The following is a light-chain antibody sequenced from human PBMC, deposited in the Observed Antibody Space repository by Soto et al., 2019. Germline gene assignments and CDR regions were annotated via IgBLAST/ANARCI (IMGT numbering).Light chain of an antibody. CDR1: SSDVGAYDY. CDR2: EIN. Sequence: QSALTQPPSASGSPGQSVTISCIGTSSDVGAYDYVSWYQQHPGKAPKLMIYEINKRPSGVPDRFSGSKSGNTASLTVSGLQAEDEADYYCSSFAGSNNFPYVFGTGTKVTVL. J-gene: IGLJ1*01. V-gene: IGLV2-8*01. CDR3: SSFAGSNNFPYV.